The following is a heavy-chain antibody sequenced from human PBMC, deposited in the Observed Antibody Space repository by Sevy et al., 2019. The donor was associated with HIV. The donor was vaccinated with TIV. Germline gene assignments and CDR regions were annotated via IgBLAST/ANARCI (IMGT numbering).Heavy chain of an antibody. CDR2: TIPIFGTA. Sequence: SVKVSCKASGGTFSSYAISWVRQAPGQGLEWMGGTIPIFGTANYAQKFQGRVTITADESTSTAYMELSSLRSEDTAVYYCAGGEDYGDYERGAFDYWGQGTLVTVSS. J-gene: IGHJ4*02. V-gene: IGHV1-69*13. CDR1: GGTFSSYA. CDR3: AGGEDYGDYERGAFDY. D-gene: IGHD4-17*01.